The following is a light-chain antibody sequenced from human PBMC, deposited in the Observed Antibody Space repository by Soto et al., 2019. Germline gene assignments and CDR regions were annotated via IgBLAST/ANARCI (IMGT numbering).Light chain of an antibody. J-gene: IGKJ4*01. CDR2: VAS. Sequence: DIQMTQSPSSLSVSVGDSVTTTCPASQSINIYLSWYQQKPGKAPKLLINVASTLQGGVPSRFSGSGSGTEFTLAISSLQPEDSATYYCQQSFSTPQTFGRGTKVDIK. CDR1: QSINIY. CDR3: QQSFSTPQT. V-gene: IGKV1-39*01.